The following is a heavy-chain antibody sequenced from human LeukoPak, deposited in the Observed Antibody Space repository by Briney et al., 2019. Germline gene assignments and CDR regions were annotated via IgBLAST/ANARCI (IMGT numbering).Heavy chain of an antibody. CDR3: ARGYSSSWYLNWFDP. D-gene: IGHD6-13*01. CDR1: GGSFNDYY. V-gene: IGHV4-34*01. Sequence: SETLSLTCAVYGGSFNDYYWSWIRQPPGKGLDWIGEINHSGSTNYNPSLKSRVTISVDTSKNQVSLGLSSVTAADTAVYYCARGYSSSWYLNWFDPWGQGTLVTVSS. CDR2: INHSGST. J-gene: IGHJ5*02.